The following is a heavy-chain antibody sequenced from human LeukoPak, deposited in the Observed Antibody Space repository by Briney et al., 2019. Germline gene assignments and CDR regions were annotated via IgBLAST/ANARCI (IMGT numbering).Heavy chain of an antibody. D-gene: IGHD6-13*01. Sequence: GRSLRLSCAASGFTFDDYAMHWVRQAPGKGLEWVSGISWNSGSIGYADSVKGRFTISRDNAKNSLYLQMNSLRAEDTAVYYCARDSMGSSCFDYWGQGTLVTVSS. V-gene: IGHV3-9*01. CDR1: GFTFDDYA. CDR3: ARDSMGSSCFDY. CDR2: ISWNSGSI. J-gene: IGHJ4*02.